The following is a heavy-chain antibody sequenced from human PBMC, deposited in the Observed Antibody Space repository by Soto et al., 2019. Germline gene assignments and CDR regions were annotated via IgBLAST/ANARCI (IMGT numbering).Heavy chain of an antibody. CDR3: ARGMNLHPGAFDI. CDR1: GYTFTGYY. D-gene: IGHD4-4*01. V-gene: IGHV1-2*04. J-gene: IGHJ3*02. Sequence: GASVKVSCKASGYTFTGYYMHWVRQAPGQGLEWMGWINPNSGGTNYAQKFQGWVTMTRDTSISTAYMELSRLRSDDTAGYYCARGMNLHPGAFDIWGQGTMVTVSS. CDR2: INPNSGGT.